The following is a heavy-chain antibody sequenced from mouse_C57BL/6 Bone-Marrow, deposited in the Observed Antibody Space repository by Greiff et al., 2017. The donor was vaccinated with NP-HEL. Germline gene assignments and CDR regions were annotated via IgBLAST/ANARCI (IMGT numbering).Heavy chain of an antibody. CDR1: GYAFSSSW. D-gene: IGHD1-1*01. CDR2: IYPGDGET. CDR3: ARSDYYGSSYWYFDV. J-gene: IGHJ1*03. V-gene: IGHV1-82*01. Sequence: VKLMESGPELVKPGASVKISCKASGYAFSSSWMNWVKQRPGKGLEWIGRIYPGDGETNYNGKFKGKATLTADKSSSTAYMQLSSLTSEDSAVYFCARSDYYGSSYWYFDVWGTGTTVTVSS.